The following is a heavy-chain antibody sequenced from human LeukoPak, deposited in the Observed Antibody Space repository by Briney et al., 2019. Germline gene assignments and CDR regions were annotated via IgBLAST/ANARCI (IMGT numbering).Heavy chain of an antibody. V-gene: IGHV1-18*01. J-gene: IGHJ5*02. CDR2: ISAYNGNT. CDR1: GYTFTSYG. D-gene: IGHD2-2*01. Sequence: ASVKVSCKASGYTFTSYGISWVRQAPGQGLEWMGWISAYNGNTNYAQKLQGRVTMTTDTSTSTAYMELRSLRSDDTAVYYCARGEANYCSSTSCYNWFDPWGQGTLVTVSS. CDR3: ARGEANYCSSTSCYNWFDP.